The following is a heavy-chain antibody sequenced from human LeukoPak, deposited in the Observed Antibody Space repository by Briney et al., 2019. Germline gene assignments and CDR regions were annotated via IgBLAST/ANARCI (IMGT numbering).Heavy chain of an antibody. CDR3: ARRAGDYSHPYDY. J-gene: IGHJ4*02. V-gene: IGHV3-7*01. CDR1: GFTFSNFW. D-gene: IGHD3-22*01. Sequence: GGSLRLSCEVSGFTFSNFWMSWVRQAPGKGLEWVANIKQDGNEKYYVDSVKGRFSISRDNGKNSLYLQMNRLRAEDTAVYYCARRAGDYSHPYDYWGQGTLVTVSS. CDR2: IKQDGNEK.